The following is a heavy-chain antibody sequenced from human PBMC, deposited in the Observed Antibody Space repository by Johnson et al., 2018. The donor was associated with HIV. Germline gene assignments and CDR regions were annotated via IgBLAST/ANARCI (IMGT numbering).Heavy chain of an antibody. CDR2: ISYDGSNK. D-gene: IGHD3-10*01. V-gene: IGHV3-30-3*01. CDR3: ARVGGSWMLDAFDI. CDR1: RFTFDDYA. Sequence: QVHLVESGGGLVQPGRSLRLSCAASRFTFDDYAMHWVRQAPGQGLEWVAVISYDGSNKYYADSVKGRFTISRDNSKNTLYLQMNSLRAGDSAVYYCARVGGSWMLDAFDIWGQGTVVTVSS. J-gene: IGHJ3*02.